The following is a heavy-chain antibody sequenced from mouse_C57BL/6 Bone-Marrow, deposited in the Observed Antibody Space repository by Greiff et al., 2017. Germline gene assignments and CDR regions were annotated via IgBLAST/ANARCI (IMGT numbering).Heavy chain of an antibody. CDR3: ARSSGDVFAY. D-gene: IGHD3-2*02. V-gene: IGHV1-42*01. Sequence: DVQLQESGPELVKPGASVKISCKASGYSFTGYYMNWVKQSPEKSLEWIGEINPSTGGTTYNQKFKAKATLTVDKSSSTAYMQLKSLTSGDSAVYYCARSSGDVFAYWGQGTLVTVAA. J-gene: IGHJ3*01. CDR2: INPSTGGT. CDR1: GYSFTGYY.